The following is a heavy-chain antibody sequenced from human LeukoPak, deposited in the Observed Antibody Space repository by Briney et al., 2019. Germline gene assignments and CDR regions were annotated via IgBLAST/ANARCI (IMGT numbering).Heavy chain of an antibody. CDR2: INPSGGST. J-gene: IGHJ2*01. V-gene: IGHV1-46*01. D-gene: IGHD6-13*01. CDR1: GYTFTSYY. Sequence: GASVKVSCKASGYTFTSYYMHWVRQAPGEGLEWMGIINPSGGSTSYAQKFQGRVTMTRDMSTSTVYMELSSLRSEDTAVYYCARPGEQQLVDWYFDLWGRGTLVTVSP. CDR3: ARPGEQQLVDWYFDL.